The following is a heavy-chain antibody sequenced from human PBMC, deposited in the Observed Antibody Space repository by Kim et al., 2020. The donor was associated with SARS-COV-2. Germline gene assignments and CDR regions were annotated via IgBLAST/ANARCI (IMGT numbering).Heavy chain of an antibody. CDR3: ARHRRAMIVVVTKKAFDI. CDR1: GGSISSSSYY. CDR2: IYYSGST. J-gene: IGHJ3*02. D-gene: IGHD3-22*01. Sequence: SETLSLTCTVSGGSISSSSYYWGWIRQPPGKGLEWIGSIYYSGSTYYNPSLKSRVTISVDTSKNQFSLKLSSVTAADTAVYYCARHRRAMIVVVTKKAFDIWGQGTMVTVSS. V-gene: IGHV4-39*01.